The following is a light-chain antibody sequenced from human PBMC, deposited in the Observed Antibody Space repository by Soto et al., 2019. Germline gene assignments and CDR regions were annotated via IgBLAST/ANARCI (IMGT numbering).Light chain of an antibody. J-gene: IGLJ1*01. V-gene: IGLV1-40*01. Sequence: QSVLTQPPSVSGAPGQRAAISCTGSSSNIGAEYDVHWYQQLPGTAPKRLIYGDNNRPSGVPDRFSGSKSGTSASLAITGLQPEDEADYYCQSYGSSLTASVVGTGTKVTV. CDR3: QSYGSSLTASV. CDR2: GDN. CDR1: SSNIGAEYD.